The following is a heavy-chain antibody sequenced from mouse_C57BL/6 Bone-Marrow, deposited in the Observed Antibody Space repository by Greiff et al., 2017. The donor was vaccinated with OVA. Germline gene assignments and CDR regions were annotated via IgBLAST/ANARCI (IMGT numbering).Heavy chain of an antibody. J-gene: IGHJ1*03. CDR1: GYTFTSYW. CDR2: INPSNGGT. D-gene: IGHD2-12*01. Sequence: VQLQQSGTELVKPGASVKLSCKASGYTFTSYWMHWVKQRPGQGLEWIGNINPSNGGTNYNEKFKSKATLTVDKSSSTAYMQLSSLTSEDSAVYYCARTPFYDWYFDVWGTGTTVTVSS. CDR3: ARTPFYDWYFDV. V-gene: IGHV1-53*01.